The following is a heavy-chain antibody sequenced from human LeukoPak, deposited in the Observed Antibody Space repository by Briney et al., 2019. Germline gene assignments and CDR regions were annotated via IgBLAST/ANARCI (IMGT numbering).Heavy chain of an antibody. D-gene: IGHD6-13*01. CDR1: GGSISSSNW. V-gene: IGHV4-4*02. CDR2: IYHSGST. CDR3: ARDSRPYSSSWYVDY. J-gene: IGHJ4*02. Sequence: SETLFLTCAVSGGSISSSNWWSWVRQPPGKGLEWIGEIYHSGSTNYNPSLKSRVTISVDKSKNQFSLKLSSVTAADTAVYYCARDSRPYSSSWYVDYWGQGTLVTVSS.